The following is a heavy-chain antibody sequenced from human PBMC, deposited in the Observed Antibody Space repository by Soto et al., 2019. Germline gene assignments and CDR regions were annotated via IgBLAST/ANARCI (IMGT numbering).Heavy chain of an antibody. D-gene: IGHD2-15*01. CDR2: IYYSGST. Sequence: PSETLSLTCTASGGSVSSGSYYWSWIRQPPGEGLEWIGYIYYSGSTSYNPSLKSRVTMSVDTSKNQFSLKLNSVTAADTAVYYCARTGFFSGDACYPNWFDSWGQGTLVTVSS. CDR3: ARTGFFSGDACYPNWFDS. J-gene: IGHJ5*01. V-gene: IGHV4-61*01. CDR1: GGSVSSGSYY.